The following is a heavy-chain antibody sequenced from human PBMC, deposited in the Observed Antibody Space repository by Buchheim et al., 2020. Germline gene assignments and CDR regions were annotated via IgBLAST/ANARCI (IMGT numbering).Heavy chain of an antibody. V-gene: IGHV4-59*08. CDR1: GGSMSRYY. CDR2: IFYSGST. D-gene: IGHD2-2*01. J-gene: IGHJ5*01. CDR3: ARHRALGYCSSLNCYSFDP. Sequence: QVQLQESGPGLVKPSETLSLTCTVSGGSMSRYYWSWMRQSPGKGLEWIGYIFYSGSTNYNPDLKSRVTISVDMSNNQLSLKLNSVTAADTAVYYCARHRALGYCSSLNCYSFDPWGQGIL.